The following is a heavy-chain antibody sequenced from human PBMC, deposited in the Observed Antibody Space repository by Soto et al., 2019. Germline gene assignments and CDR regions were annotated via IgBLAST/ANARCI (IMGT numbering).Heavy chain of an antibody. V-gene: IGHV1-69*13. CDR1: GGTFSSYA. CDR3: AREPSPTYYYDSSGYS. Sequence: SVKVSCKASGGTFSSYAISWVRQAPGQGLEWMGGTIPIFGTANYAQKFQGRVTITADESTSTAYMELSSLRSEDTAVYYCAREPSPTYYYDSSGYSWGQGTLVTVSS. D-gene: IGHD3-22*01. J-gene: IGHJ4*02. CDR2: TIPIFGTA.